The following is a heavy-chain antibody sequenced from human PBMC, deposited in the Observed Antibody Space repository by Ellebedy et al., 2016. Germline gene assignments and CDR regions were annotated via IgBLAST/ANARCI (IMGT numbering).Heavy chain of an antibody. D-gene: IGHD2-21*02. J-gene: IGHJ3*02. CDR3: ARDRLMTAMDGFDI. CDR2: IKQDGSEK. CDR1: GFSFSSYW. V-gene: IGHV3-7*04. Sequence: GESLKISCAASGFSFSSYWMNWVRQAPGRGLEWVANIKQDGSEKYYVDSVKGRFTISRDNAKNSLYLQMNSLRAEDTAVYYCARDRLMTAMDGFDIWGQGTMVTVSS.